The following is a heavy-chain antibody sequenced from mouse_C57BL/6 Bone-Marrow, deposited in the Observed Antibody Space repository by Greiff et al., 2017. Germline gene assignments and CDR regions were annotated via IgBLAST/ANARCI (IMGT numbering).Heavy chain of an antibody. Sequence: QVQLQQPGAELVRPGSSVKLSCKASGYTFTSYWMHWVKQRPIPGLEWIGNIDPSDSETPYTQKFKDKATLTVDKSSSTAYMQLSSLTSEDSAVYYWARNGYYDGYFDVWGTGTTVTVSS. D-gene: IGHD2-3*01. CDR2: IDPSDSET. V-gene: IGHV1-52*01. CDR3: ARNGYYDGYFDV. J-gene: IGHJ1*03. CDR1: GYTFTSYW.